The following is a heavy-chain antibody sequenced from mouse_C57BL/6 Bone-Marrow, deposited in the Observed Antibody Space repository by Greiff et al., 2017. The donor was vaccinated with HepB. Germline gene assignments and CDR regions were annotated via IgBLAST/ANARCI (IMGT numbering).Heavy chain of an antibody. CDR2: IYPRSGNT. J-gene: IGHJ2*01. CDR3: ARDVITTVVGDY. V-gene: IGHV1-81*01. D-gene: IGHD1-1*01. Sequence: QVQLQQSGAELARPGASVKLSCKASGYTFTSYGISWVKQRTGQGLEWIGEIYPRSGNTYYNEKFKGKATLTADKSSSTAYMELRSLTSEDSAVYFCARDVITTVVGDYWGQGTTLTVSS. CDR1: GYTFTSYG.